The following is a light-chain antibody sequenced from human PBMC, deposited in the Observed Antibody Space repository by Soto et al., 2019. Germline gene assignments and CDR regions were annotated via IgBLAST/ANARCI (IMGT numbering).Light chain of an antibody. CDR1: QSVNSN. CDR3: QQYNNWWT. V-gene: IGKV3-15*01. J-gene: IGKJ1*01. Sequence: EIEMTQSPATLSVSPGERATLSCRASQSVNSNLAWYQQKPGQAPRLLISGASTRATGIPARFSGSGSETEFTLTISSLQSEDFAVYYCQQYNNWWTFGQGTKVE. CDR2: GAS.